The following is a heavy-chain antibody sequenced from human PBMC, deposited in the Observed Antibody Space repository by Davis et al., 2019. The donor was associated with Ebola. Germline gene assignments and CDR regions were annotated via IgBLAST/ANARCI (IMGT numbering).Heavy chain of an antibody. CDR3: ARSIAVAGRDSDY. CDR2: IYPGDSDT. Sequence: GESLKISCKGSGYSFTSYWIGWVRQMPGKGLEWMGIIYPGDSDTRYSPSFQGQVTISADKSITTAYLQWSSLKASDTAMYYCARSIAVAGRDSDYWGQGTLVTVSS. J-gene: IGHJ4*02. D-gene: IGHD6-19*01. CDR1: GYSFTSYW. V-gene: IGHV5-51*01.